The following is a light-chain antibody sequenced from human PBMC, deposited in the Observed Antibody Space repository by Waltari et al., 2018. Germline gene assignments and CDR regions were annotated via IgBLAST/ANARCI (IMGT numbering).Light chain of an antibody. J-gene: IGKJ2*03. CDR1: QSVGSS. CDR2: SAS. Sequence: VILTQSPATLSLSPGERATLACRASQSVGSSVAWYHQKPGQAPRLLIRSASSRATGIPDRCSGSGSGTEFTLTISSLEPEDVGIYHCFQHSSGLSFGQGTEVEI. V-gene: IGKV3-11*01. CDR3: FQHSSGLS.